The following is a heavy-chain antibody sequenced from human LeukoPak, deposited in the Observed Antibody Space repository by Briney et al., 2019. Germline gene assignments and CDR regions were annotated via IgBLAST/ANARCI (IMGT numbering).Heavy chain of an antibody. J-gene: IGHJ4*02. Sequence: SGGSLRLSCAASGFVFSNYDMHWVRQSTRKGLEWVAHILVAGDTQYADSVKGRFTISRDNSKNTLYLQMNSLRAEDTAVYYCARDPGQQLALYYFDYWGQGTLVTVSS. D-gene: IGHD6-13*01. CDR2: ILVAGDT. CDR3: ARDPGQQLALYYFDY. CDR1: GFVFSNYD. V-gene: IGHV3-13*01.